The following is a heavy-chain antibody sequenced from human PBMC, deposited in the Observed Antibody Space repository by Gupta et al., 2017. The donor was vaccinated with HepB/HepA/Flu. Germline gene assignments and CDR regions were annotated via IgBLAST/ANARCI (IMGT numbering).Heavy chain of an antibody. J-gene: IGHJ4*02. V-gene: IGHV4-39*01. CDR1: GGSISSSYYY. CDR2: MFDRGST. Sequence: QLQLQESGPGLVKSSETLSLTCRVSGGSISSSYYYWGWIRQPPGKGREWIGSMFDRGSTYYNPSLKSRVTISVDTSKNQFSLKLSSVTAADTAIYYCVAGTDYWGQGTPVTVSS. CDR3: VAGTDY. D-gene: IGHD1-1*01.